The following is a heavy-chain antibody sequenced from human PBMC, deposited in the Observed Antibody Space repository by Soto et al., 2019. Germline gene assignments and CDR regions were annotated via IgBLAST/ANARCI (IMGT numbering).Heavy chain of an antibody. V-gene: IGHV1-2*06. J-gene: IGHJ5*02. CDR2: INPNSGAT. CDR3: ANLPPTQEWFDP. CDR1: GYTFTGYF. Sequence: ASVKVSCKASGYTFTGYFIHWLRHAPGQGLEWMGRINPNSGATNYARKFQDRVTMTRDTSINTAYMELSSLRSDDTAIYYCANLPPTQEWFDPWGQGTLVTVSS.